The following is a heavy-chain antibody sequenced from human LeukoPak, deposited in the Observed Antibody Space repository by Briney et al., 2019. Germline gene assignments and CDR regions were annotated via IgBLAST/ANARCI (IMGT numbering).Heavy chain of an antibody. D-gene: IGHD5-24*01. V-gene: IGHV3-53*01. Sequence: PRGSPRLSCAVSGFSVTNNYMSWVRQAPGKGLEWVPVFYVGGATYYADSVKGRFTISRDNSENTLYLQMKSLRAEDTAVYYCARGDGYNFFDYWEQGLVTTVSS. CDR3: ARGDGYNFFDY. J-gene: IGHJ4*02. CDR2: FYVGGAT. CDR1: GFSVTNNY.